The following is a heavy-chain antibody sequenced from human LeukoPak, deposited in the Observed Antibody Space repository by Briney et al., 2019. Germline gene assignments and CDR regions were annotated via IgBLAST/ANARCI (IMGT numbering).Heavy chain of an antibody. D-gene: IGHD3-3*01. Sequence: MTSGTLSLTCAVSGGSISSTNWWSWVRQPPGKGLEWIGEIYHSGSTNYNPSLKSRVTISVDTSKNQFSLKLSSVTAADTAVYYCARGPGAGLRVEYYMDVWGKGTTVTVSS. CDR1: GGSISSTNW. CDR3: ARGPGAGLRVEYYMDV. J-gene: IGHJ6*03. CDR2: IYHSGST. V-gene: IGHV4-4*02.